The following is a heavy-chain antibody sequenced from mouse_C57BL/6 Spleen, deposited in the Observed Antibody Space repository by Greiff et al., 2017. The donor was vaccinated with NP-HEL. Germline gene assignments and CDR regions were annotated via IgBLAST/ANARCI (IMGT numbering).Heavy chain of an antibody. J-gene: IGHJ3*01. D-gene: IGHD2-5*01. V-gene: IGHV1-26*01. CDR1: GYTFTDYY. CDR2: INPNNGGT. CDR3: ARKGYSNWFAY. Sequence: VQLQQSGPELVKPGASVKISCKASGYTFTDYYMNWVKQSHGKSLEWIGDINPNNGGTSYNQKFKGKATLTVDKSSSTAYMELRSLTSEDSAVYYCARKGYSNWFAYWGQGTLVTVSA.